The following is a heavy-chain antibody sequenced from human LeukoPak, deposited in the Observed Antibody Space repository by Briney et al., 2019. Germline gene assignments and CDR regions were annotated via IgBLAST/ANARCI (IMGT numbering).Heavy chain of an antibody. CDR2: MNPNSGNT. CDR1: GYTFTSYD. Sequence: GASVKVSCKASGYTFTSYDINWVRQATGQGLEWMGWMNPNSGNTGYGQKFQGRVTMTSNTSISTDYMKLSSLRSEDTAVYYCARGGYYDSSGYGKTPLSWGQGTRVTVSS. CDR3: ARGGYYDSSGYGKTPLS. D-gene: IGHD3-22*01. V-gene: IGHV1-8*01. J-gene: IGHJ4*02.